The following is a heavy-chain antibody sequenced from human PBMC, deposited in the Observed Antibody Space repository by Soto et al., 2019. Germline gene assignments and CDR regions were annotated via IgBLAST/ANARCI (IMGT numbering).Heavy chain of an antibody. D-gene: IGHD3-3*01. CDR1: GFTFSNAW. J-gene: IGHJ4*02. V-gene: IGHV3-15*07. CDR3: TTRYYFWSGYLDY. CDR2: IKSKTDGGTT. Sequence: EVQLVESGGGLVKPGGSLRLSCAASGFTFSNAWMNWVRQAPGKGLEWVGRIKSKTDGGTTDYAAPVKGRFTISRDDSKNTLYLQMNSLKTEDTAVYYCTTRYYFWSGYLDYWGQGTLVTVCS.